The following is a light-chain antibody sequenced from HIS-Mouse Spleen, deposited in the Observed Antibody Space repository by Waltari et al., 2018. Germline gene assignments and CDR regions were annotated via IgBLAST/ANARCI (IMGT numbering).Light chain of an antibody. V-gene: IGLV4-69*01. Sequence: QLVLTQSPSASASLGASVKLTCTLSSGHSSYAIAWHQQQPEKGPRYLMKLNSDGRHSKGDGIPDRFSGSSSGAERYLTISSLQSEDEADYSCQTWGTGIAVFGGGTQLTVL. J-gene: IGLJ7*01. CDR3: QTWGTGIAV. CDR1: SGHSSYA. CDR2: LNSDGRH.